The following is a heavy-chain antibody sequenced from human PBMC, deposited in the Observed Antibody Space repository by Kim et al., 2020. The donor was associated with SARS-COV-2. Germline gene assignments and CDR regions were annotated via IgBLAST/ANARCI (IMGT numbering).Heavy chain of an antibody. J-gene: IGHJ4*02. Sequence: GGSTYYADSGKGRFTISRDNSKNTLYLQMNSLRAEDTAVYYCAKDIVATNWGQGTLVTVSS. CDR2: GGST. V-gene: IGHV3-23*01. D-gene: IGHD5-12*01. CDR3: AKDIVATN.